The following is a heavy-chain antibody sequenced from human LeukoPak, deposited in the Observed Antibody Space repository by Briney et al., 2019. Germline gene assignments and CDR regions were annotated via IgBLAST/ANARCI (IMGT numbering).Heavy chain of an antibody. CDR3: ARGSAYYCSDY. J-gene: IGHJ4*02. CDR1: GFTFSSYW. V-gene: IGHV3-7*01. CDR2: IKQDGSEK. D-gene: IGHD1-26*01. Sequence: GGSLRLSCAASGFTFSSYWMTWVRQAPGKGLEWMANIKQDGSEKYYVDSVKGRFTISRDNAKNSLYLQMNSLRAEDTAVYYCARGSAYYCSDYWGQGTLVTVSS.